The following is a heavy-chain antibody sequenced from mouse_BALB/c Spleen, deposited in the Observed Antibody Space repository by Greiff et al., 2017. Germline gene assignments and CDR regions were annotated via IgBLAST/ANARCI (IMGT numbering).Heavy chain of an antibody. CDR1: GFTFSSYT. CDR3: TRDLTTGGY. V-gene: IGHV5-6-4*01. CDR2: ISSGGSYT. Sequence: EVKLMESGGGLVKPGGSLKLSCAASGFTFSSYTMSWVRQTPEKRLEWVATISSGGSYTYYPDSVKGRFTISRDNAKNTLYLQMSSLKSEDTAMYYCTRDLTTGGYWGQGTTLTVSS. J-gene: IGHJ2*01. D-gene: IGHD1-1*01.